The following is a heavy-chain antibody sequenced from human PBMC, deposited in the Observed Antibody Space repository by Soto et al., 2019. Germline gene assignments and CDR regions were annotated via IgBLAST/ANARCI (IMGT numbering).Heavy chain of an antibody. J-gene: IGHJ4*02. CDR2: ISGSGTST. Sequence: EVQLLESGGGLVQPGGSLRLSCAASGITFSNYALSWVRQAPGKWLEWVSGISGSGTSTYYADSVRGRFTISRDYSKNTLYLEMNGLRADDTAVYYCAKEAGGGIGMVTSSFDFWGQGTLVTVSS. CDR1: GITFSNYA. D-gene: IGHD5-18*01. V-gene: IGHV3-23*01. CDR3: AKEAGGGIGMVTSSFDF.